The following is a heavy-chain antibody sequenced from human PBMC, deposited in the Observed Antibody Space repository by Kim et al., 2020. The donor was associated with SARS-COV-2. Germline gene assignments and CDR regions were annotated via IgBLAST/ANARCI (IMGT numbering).Heavy chain of an antibody. J-gene: IGHJ4*02. Sequence: GGITYYANSVKGRFTISRDNSKNTVYLQMGSLRAEDMAVYYCASVFLPFWGQGTLVTVSS. V-gene: IGHV3-64*01. CDR2: GGIT. D-gene: IGHD3-3*01. CDR3: ASVFLPF.